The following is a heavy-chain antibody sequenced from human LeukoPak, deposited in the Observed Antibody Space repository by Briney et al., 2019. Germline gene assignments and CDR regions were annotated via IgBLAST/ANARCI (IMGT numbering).Heavy chain of an antibody. J-gene: IGHJ4*02. CDR2: INPNSGGT. D-gene: IGHD6-6*01. Sequence: EASVKVSCKASGYTFTGYYMHWVRQAPGQGLEWMGWINPNSGGTNYARKFQGRVTMTRDTSISTAYMELSRLRSDDTAVYYCARSSIAAREGLDYWGQGTLVTVSS. V-gene: IGHV1-2*02. CDR1: GYTFTGYY. CDR3: ARSSIAAREGLDY.